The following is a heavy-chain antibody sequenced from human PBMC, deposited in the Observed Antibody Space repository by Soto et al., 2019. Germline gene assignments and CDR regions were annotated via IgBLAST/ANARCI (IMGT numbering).Heavy chain of an antibody. CDR3: ARGREAGTTAVYYFDY. Sequence: QVQLQQWGAGLLKPSETLSLTCAVYGGSFSGYYWSWIRQPPGKGLEWIGEINHSGSTNYNPSLKSRVTISVDTSKNQFSLKLSSVTAADTAVYYCARGREAGTTAVYYFDYWGQGTLVTVSS. J-gene: IGHJ4*02. CDR2: INHSGST. D-gene: IGHD1-7*01. CDR1: GGSFSGYY. V-gene: IGHV4-34*01.